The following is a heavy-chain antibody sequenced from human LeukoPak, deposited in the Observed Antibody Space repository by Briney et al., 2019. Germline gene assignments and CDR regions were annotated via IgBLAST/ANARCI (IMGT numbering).Heavy chain of an antibody. CDR1: SDSISSSSYC. V-gene: IGHV4-39*01. CDR3: ARRAAVAGHWYFDL. D-gene: IGHD6-19*01. CDR2: IYYSGST. J-gene: IGHJ2*01. Sequence: SETLSLTCTVSSDSISSSSYCWSWIRQPPGKGLEWIGSIYYSGSTFYNPSLKSRVTISVDTSKNQFSLNLNSVTAADTAVYYCARRAAVAGHWYFDLWGRGTLVTVSS.